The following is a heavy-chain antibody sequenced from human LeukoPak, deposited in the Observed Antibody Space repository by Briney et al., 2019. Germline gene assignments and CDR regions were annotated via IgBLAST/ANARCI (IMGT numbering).Heavy chain of an antibody. J-gene: IGHJ4*02. CDR3: ARATSSIAAAAYYFDY. D-gene: IGHD6-13*01. CDR1: GYSFINYW. V-gene: IGHV5-51*01. CDR2: IYPGNSDT. Sequence: GESLKISCKGSGYSFINYWIGWVRQMPGKGLEWMGIIYPGNSDTRYSPSFQGQVTISADKSITTAYLQWRSLKAPDTAMYYCARATSSIAAAAYYFDYWGQGTLVTVSS.